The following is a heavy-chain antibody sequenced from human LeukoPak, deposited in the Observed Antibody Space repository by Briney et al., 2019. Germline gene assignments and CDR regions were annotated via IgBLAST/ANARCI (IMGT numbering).Heavy chain of an antibody. Sequence: ASVKVSCTASGYTFTSYDINWVRQAPGQGLEWMGWMNPNSGNSGYAQQFQGRVTITGNTPISTAYMELSSLRSEDTAVYYCSRGPDYYGSGRPASGYMDVWGKGTTVTISS. V-gene: IGHV1-8*01. CDR2: MNPNSGNS. J-gene: IGHJ6*03. D-gene: IGHD3-10*01. CDR1: GYTFTSYD. CDR3: SRGPDYYGSGRPASGYMDV.